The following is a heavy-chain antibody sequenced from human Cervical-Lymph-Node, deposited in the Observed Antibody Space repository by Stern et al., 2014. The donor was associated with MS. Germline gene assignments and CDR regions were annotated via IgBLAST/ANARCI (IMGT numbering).Heavy chain of an antibody. CDR3: AREEYNGYGLDV. J-gene: IGHJ6*02. CDR1: GFTFSDYS. Sequence: MQLVESGGGLVKPGGSLRLSCAASGFTFSDYSMSWIRQGSGRGLEWVSYISSSGATISYADSVKCRFTFSRDNTKNSLYLQMNSLRAEDTAIYYCAREEYNGYGLDVWGQGTTVTVSS. CDR2: ISSSGATI. D-gene: IGHD1-1*01. V-gene: IGHV3-11*01.